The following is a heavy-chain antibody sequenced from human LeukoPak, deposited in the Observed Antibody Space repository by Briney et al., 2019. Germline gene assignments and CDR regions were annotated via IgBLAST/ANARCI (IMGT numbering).Heavy chain of an antibody. CDR2: IYYSGST. Sequence: PSETLSLTCTVSGGSISSYNWAWIRQPPGKGLEWIGYIYYSGSTKYNPSLKSRVTISVDTSKKQFSLKVSSVTAADTALYYCARVVAAAAWLDPWGQGILVTVSP. J-gene: IGHJ5*02. CDR3: ARVVAAAAWLDP. D-gene: IGHD6-13*01. CDR1: GGSISSYN. V-gene: IGHV4-59*01.